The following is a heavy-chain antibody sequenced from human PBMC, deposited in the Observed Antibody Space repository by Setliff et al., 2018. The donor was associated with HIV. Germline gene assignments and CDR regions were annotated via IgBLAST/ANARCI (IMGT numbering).Heavy chain of an antibody. Sequence: GGSLRLSCAASGFTFSDYYMTWIRRAPGGGLEWVAYIGRSGSPIYYADSVQGRFTVSRDNAKKTLYLQMNSLRGEDTAVYYCARGYSYAYRIDYWGQGTLVTVSS. CDR1: GFTFSDYY. J-gene: IGHJ4*02. D-gene: IGHD5-18*01. CDR3: ARGYSYAYRIDY. CDR2: IGRSGSPI. V-gene: IGHV3-11*04.